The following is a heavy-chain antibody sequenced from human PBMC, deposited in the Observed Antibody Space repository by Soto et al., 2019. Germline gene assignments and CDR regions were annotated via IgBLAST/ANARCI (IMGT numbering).Heavy chain of an antibody. CDR2: ISSSGSTI. J-gene: IGHJ6*02. CDR1: GFTFSDYY. D-gene: IGHD2-2*01. CDR3: ARSVVPAAILDYYYGMDV. Sequence: PGGSLRLSCAASGFTFSDYYMSWIRQAPGKGLEWVSYISSSGSTIYYADSVKGRFTISRDNAKNSLYLQMNSLRAEDTAVYYCARSVVPAAILDYYYGMDVWGQGTTVTVSS. V-gene: IGHV3-11*01.